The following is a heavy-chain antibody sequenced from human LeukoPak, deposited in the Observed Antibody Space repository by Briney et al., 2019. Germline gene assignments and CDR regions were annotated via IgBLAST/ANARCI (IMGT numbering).Heavy chain of an antibody. CDR2: IYYSGST. CDR3: ARASGITGTNFDY. Sequence: SETLSLTCTVSGGSISSYYWSWIRQPPGKGLEWIGYIYYSGSTNYNPSLKSRATISVDTSKNQFSLKLSSVTAADTAVYYCARASGITGTNFDYWGQGTLVTVSS. V-gene: IGHV4-59*01. D-gene: IGHD1-7*01. J-gene: IGHJ4*02. CDR1: GGSISSYY.